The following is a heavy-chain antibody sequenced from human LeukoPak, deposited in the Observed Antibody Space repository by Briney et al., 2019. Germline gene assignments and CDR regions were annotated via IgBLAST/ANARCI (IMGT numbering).Heavy chain of an antibody. Sequence: PSETLSLTCTVSGGSISSYYWSWIRQPPGKGLEWIGYVYYSGSTNYNPSLKSRVTISVDTSKNQFSLKLSSVTAADTAVYYCARARNYYDSSGFYYEGDAFDIWGQGTMVTVSS. CDR3: ARARNYYDSSGFYYEGDAFDI. J-gene: IGHJ3*02. V-gene: IGHV4-59*01. CDR1: GGSISSYY. CDR2: VYYSGST. D-gene: IGHD3-22*01.